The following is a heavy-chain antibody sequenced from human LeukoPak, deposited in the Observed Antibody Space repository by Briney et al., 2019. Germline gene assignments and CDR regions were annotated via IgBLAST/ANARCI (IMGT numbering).Heavy chain of an antibody. V-gene: IGHV3-23*01. Sequence: GGSLRLYCAASGFTFSSYAMSWVRQAPGKGLEWVSAISGSGGSTYYADSVKGRFTISRDNSKNTLYLQMNSLRAEDTAVYYCAKVLDSSGYYSYYYYGMDVWGQGTTVTVSS. J-gene: IGHJ6*02. CDR2: ISGSGGST. CDR1: GFTFSSYA. D-gene: IGHD3-22*01. CDR3: AKVLDSSGYYSYYYYGMDV.